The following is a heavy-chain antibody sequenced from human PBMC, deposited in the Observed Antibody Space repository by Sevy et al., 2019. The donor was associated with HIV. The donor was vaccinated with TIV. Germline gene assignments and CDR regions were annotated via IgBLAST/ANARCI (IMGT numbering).Heavy chain of an antibody. Sequence: GGSLRLSCAASGFTFSSYAMSWVRQAPGKGLEWVSAISGSGGSTYYADSVKGRFTISRDNAKNTLYLQMNSLRAEDSAVDYCASPQDPVPSPYYDFWSGYYEPYYYYYGMDVWGQGTTVTVSS. CDR1: GFTFSSYA. D-gene: IGHD3-3*01. CDR2: ISGSGGST. V-gene: IGHV3-23*01. J-gene: IGHJ6*02. CDR3: ASPQDPVPSPYYDFWSGYYEPYYYYYGMDV.